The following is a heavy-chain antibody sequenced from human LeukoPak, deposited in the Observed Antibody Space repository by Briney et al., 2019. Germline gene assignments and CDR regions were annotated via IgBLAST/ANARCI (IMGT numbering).Heavy chain of an antibody. J-gene: IGHJ4*02. Sequence: SETLSFTCTVSIGSLNSYFWTWVRQPAGKGLEWIGRVSDTGRAYYNPSLESRVTISLDTSKNQFSLKVTSVTAADTAVYYCARGKEMTRTSGYYSFDFWGQGTLVSVSS. V-gene: IGHV4-4*07. CDR3: ARGKEMTRTSGYYSFDF. D-gene: IGHD3-9*01. CDR1: IGSLNSYF. CDR2: VSDTGRA.